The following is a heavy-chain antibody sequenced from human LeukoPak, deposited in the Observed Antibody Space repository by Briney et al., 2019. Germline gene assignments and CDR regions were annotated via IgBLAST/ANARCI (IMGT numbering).Heavy chain of an antibody. D-gene: IGHD3-3*01. Sequence: ASVKVSCKASGYTFTSYGISWVRQAPGQGLEWMGWISAYNGNTNYAQKLQGRVTMTTDTSTSTAYMELRSLRSDDTAVYYCARAYYDFWSGYYTYFDYWGQGTLVTVYS. V-gene: IGHV1-18*01. CDR1: GYTFTSYG. CDR3: ARAYYDFWSGYYTYFDY. J-gene: IGHJ4*02. CDR2: ISAYNGNT.